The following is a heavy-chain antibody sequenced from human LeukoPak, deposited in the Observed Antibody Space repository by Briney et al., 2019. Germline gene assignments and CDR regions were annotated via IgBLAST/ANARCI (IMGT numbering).Heavy chain of an antibody. V-gene: IGHV3-30*18. Sequence: GGSLRLSCAASGFTFRNYGMHWVRQASGKGLEWVAVISYDGSNKYYADSVKGRFTISRDNSKNTLYLQMNSLRAEDTAVYYCAKDYSGYDEGDAFDIWGQGTMVTVSS. D-gene: IGHD5-12*01. CDR3: AKDYSGYDEGDAFDI. CDR2: ISYDGSNK. J-gene: IGHJ3*02. CDR1: GFTFRNYG.